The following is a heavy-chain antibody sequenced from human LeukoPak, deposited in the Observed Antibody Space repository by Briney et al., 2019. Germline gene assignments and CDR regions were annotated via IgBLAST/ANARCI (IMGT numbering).Heavy chain of an antibody. D-gene: IGHD3-22*01. CDR3: ARDGLYYYDSSGYYYVWGFDY. CDR1: GYTFTGYY. CDR2: INPNSGGT. V-gene: IGHV1-2*02. J-gene: IGHJ4*02. Sequence: ASVKVSCKASGYTFTGYYMHWVRQAPGQGLEWMGWINPNSGGTNYAQKFQGRVIMTRDTSISTAYMELSRLRSDDTAVYYCARDGLYYYDSSGYYYVWGFDYWGQGTLVTVSS.